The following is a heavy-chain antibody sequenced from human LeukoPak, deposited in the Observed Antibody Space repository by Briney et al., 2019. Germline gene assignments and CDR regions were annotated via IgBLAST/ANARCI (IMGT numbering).Heavy chain of an antibody. CDR2: INAGNGNT. J-gene: IGHJ4*02. CDR1: GYTFTTYA. V-gene: IGHV1-3*01. CDR3: ARGPRVVVAATSQRVFDY. Sequence: GASVMVSCTASGYTFTTYAIHWVRQAPGQRLEWMGWINAGNGNTKYSQKFQGRVTITRDTSASTAYMELSSLRSEDTAVYYCARGPRVVVAATSQRVFDYWGQGTLVTVSS. D-gene: IGHD2-15*01.